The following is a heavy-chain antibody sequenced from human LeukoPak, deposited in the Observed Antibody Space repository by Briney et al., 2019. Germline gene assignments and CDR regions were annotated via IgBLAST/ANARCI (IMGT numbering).Heavy chain of an antibody. V-gene: IGHV1-69*05. CDR3: SRTMVRGVSLEDMDV. Sequence: SVKVSCKASGGTFSSYAISWVRQAPGQGLEWMGRIIPIFGTAHYAQKFQGRVTITTDESTRTAYMELSSLRSEDKAVYYCSRTMVRGVSLEDMDVWGKGTTVTVSS. CDR1: GGTFSSYA. J-gene: IGHJ6*03. D-gene: IGHD3-10*01. CDR2: IIPIFGTA.